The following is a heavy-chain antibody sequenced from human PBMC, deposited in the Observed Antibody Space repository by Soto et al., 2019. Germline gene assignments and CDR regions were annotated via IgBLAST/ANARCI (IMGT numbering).Heavy chain of an antibody. D-gene: IGHD3-10*01. CDR1: GFSLTTSGEA. V-gene: IGHV2-5*02. CDR3: AHIPGSGQLLYSYYYYMDV. CDR2: IYWDDDK. Sequence: QIILKESGPTLVKPTQTLTLTCTFSGFSLTTSGEAVGWIRQPPGKALEWLALIYWDDDKRSSPSLKSRLTITKDTSKNQVVLTMTNMDPVDTATYYCAHIPGSGQLLYSYYYYMDVWGKGTTVTVSS. J-gene: IGHJ6*03.